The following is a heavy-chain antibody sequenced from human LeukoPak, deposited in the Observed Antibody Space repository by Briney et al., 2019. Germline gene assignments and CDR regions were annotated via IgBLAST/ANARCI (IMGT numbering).Heavy chain of an antibody. J-gene: IGHJ3*01. CDR1: GFTFSSYS. V-gene: IGHV3-48*04. CDR2: ISSGSSTK. CDR3: ATNYYGSGSFGLDAFDV. Sequence: GGSLRLSCAASGFTFSSYSMNWVRQAPGKGLEWVSYISSGSSTKYYADSVKGRFTISRDNAKNSLYLQMNSLRAEDTALYYCATNYYGSGSFGLDAFDVWGQGTMVAVSS. D-gene: IGHD3-10*01.